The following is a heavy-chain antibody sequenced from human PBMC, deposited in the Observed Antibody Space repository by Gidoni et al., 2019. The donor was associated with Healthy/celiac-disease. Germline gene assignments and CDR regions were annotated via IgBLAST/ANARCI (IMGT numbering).Heavy chain of an antibody. D-gene: IGHD2-21*01. CDR3: ARVHPVPVMNWFDP. Sequence: QVQLVQSGAEVKKPGASVKVSCKPSGYTFTSYAMHWVRQAPGQRLEWMGWINAGNGNTKYSQKFQGRVTITRDTSASTAYMELSSLRSEDTAVYYCARVHPVPVMNWFDPWGQGTLVTVSS. J-gene: IGHJ5*02. CDR1: GYTFTSYA. CDR2: INAGNGNT. V-gene: IGHV1-3*01.